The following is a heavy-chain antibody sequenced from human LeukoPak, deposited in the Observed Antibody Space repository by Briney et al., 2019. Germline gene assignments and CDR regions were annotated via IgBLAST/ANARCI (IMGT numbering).Heavy chain of an antibody. CDR3: AKRRDCSGGSCYFYFDY. Sequence: GGSLRLSCAASGFTFSSYGMSWVRRAPGKGLEWVSAISGSGGSTYYADSVKGRFTISRDNSKNTLYLQMNSLRAEDTAVYYCAKRRDCSGGSCYFYFDYWGQGTLVTVSS. CDR2: ISGSGGST. V-gene: IGHV3-23*01. J-gene: IGHJ4*02. D-gene: IGHD2-15*01. CDR1: GFTFSSYG.